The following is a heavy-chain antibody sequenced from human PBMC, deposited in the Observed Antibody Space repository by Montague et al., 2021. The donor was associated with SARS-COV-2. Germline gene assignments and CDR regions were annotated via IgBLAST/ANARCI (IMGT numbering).Heavy chain of an antibody. CDR2: TQYAYTLYE. D-gene: IGHD2-8*02. CDR3: ARDLYWAFDA. J-gene: IGHJ3*01. CDR1: GDSVARNRPG. Sequence: CAISGDSVARNRPGWERNTHSLPRDLEFVCRTQYAYTLYETYAVAVQSRITITADTSKNQFSLHLNSVTPEDTAVYYCARDLYWAFDAWGLGTTVTVSA. V-gene: IGHV6-1*01.